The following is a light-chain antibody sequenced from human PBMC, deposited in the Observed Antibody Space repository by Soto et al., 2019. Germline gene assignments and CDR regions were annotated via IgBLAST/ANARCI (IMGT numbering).Light chain of an antibody. Sequence: EMVLTQSPGTLSLSPGERATLSCRASQSVSSNLAWYQQKPGQAPRLLIYGASTRATGIPARFSGSGSGTEFTLTISSLQSEDFAVYYCQQYNNWPPEITFGQGTRLENK. CDR2: GAS. J-gene: IGKJ5*01. V-gene: IGKV3-15*01. CDR3: QQYNNWPPEIT. CDR1: QSVSSN.